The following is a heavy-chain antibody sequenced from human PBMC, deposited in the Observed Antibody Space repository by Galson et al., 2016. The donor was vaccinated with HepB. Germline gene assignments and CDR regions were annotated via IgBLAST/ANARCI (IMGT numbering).Heavy chain of an antibody. J-gene: IGHJ4*02. CDR2: ISADASRR. D-gene: IGHD1-26*01. CDR3: AKGGSYYPV. V-gene: IGHV3-23*01. Sequence: SLRLSCAASGFTFNNHDMNWVRQAPGKGLEWVSTISADASRRYYATSVKGRFTFSRDESKNTLFLQMNSLGVEDTAIYYCAKGGSYYPVWGQGTLVTVSS. CDR1: GFTFNNHD.